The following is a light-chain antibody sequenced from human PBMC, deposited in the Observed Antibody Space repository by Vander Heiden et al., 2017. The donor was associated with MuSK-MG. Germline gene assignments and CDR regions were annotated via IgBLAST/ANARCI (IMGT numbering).Light chain of an antibody. CDR2: GLS. CDR3: QQYGNATPFP. J-gene: IGKJ3*01. V-gene: IGKV3-20*01. CDR1: HSVSSSY. Sequence: IVLTPSPGTLSLSPGESATLSCRASHSVSSSYLAWYHQKPGQATRLLIYGLSSRATGIPTRISGSGSGTEFTITISRMVPEDYAVYYCQQYGNATPFPFGHGTKVDIK.